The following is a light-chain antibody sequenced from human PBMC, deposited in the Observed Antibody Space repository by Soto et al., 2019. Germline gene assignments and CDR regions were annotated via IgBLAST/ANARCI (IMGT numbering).Light chain of an antibody. V-gene: IGKV4-1*01. CDR2: WAS. CDR1: QSVLYSFNNKNY. J-gene: IGKJ5*01. Sequence: DIVMTQSQDSLAVSLGERATINCKSSQSVLYSFNNKNYLAWYHQKPGQPPKLLIYWASTRESGVPDRFSGSGSGTDFTLTISSLQAEDVAVYYCQQYYSAPLTFGQGTRLEIK. CDR3: QQYYSAPLT.